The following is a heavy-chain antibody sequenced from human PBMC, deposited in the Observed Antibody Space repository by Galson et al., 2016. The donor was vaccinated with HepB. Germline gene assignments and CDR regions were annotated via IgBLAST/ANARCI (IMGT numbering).Heavy chain of an antibody. CDR1: GFTFSTNA. V-gene: IGHV3-21*04. J-gene: IGHJ4*02. CDR3: ARPYTPTGWSSSY. CDR2: VGSGGDDR. D-gene: IGHD6-19*01. Sequence: SLRLSCAASGFTFSTNAMAWVRQAPGKGLEWVAGVGSGGDDRHYADPVKGRFTISRDNAKNLMYLQMNSLRAEDTAVYYCARPYTPTGWSSSYWGQGTLVTVSS.